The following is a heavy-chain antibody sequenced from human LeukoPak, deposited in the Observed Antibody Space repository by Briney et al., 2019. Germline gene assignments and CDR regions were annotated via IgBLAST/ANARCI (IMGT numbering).Heavy chain of an antibody. J-gene: IGHJ4*02. V-gene: IGHV4-4*07. Sequence: SETLSLTCIVSGGSISSYYWSWIRQPAGKGLEWIGRIYSAGSTNYNPSLKSRVTMSVDTSKNQFSLRLRSVTPADTAVYYCATQIASAGTAGFWFWGQGALVTVAS. D-gene: IGHD6-13*01. CDR2: IYSAGST. CDR1: GGSISSYY. CDR3: ATQIASAGTAGFWF.